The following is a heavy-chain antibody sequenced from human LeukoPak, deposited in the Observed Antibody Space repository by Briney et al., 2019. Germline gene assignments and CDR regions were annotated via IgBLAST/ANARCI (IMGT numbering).Heavy chain of an antibody. CDR2: ISSSSSYI. J-gene: IGHJ3*02. D-gene: IGHD6-19*01. Sequence: PGGSLRLSCAASRFTISSYSMNWGRQAPGKGLEWVSSISSSSSYIYYADSVKGRFTISRDNAKNSLYLKMNSLRAEDTAVYYCARAIAVADAFDIWGQGTMVTVSS. CDR3: ARAIAVADAFDI. V-gene: IGHV3-21*01. CDR1: RFTISSYS.